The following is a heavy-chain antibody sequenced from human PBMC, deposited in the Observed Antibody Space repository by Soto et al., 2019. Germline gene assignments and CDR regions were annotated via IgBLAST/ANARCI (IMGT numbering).Heavy chain of an antibody. CDR3: ATSEQLCFGEPQPT. Sequence: ASVKVSCKVSGYTLTELSMHWVRQAPGKGLEWMGGFDPEDGETIYAQKFQGRVTMTEDTSTDTAYMELSSLRSEDTAVYYCATSEQLCFGEPQPTWARGTLVPVSS. J-gene: IGHJ5*02. CDR1: GYTLTELS. CDR2: FDPEDGET. V-gene: IGHV1-24*01. D-gene: IGHD3-10*01.